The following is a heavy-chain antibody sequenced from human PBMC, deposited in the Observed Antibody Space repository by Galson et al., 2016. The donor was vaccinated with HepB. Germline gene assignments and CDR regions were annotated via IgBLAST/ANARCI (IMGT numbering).Heavy chain of an antibody. Sequence: SLRLSCAASGFTFSTYSMNWVRLAPGKGLEWVSSTDSTSRYIYYVDSVRGRFTISRDDAQKSLYLQMNSLRAEDTAVYYCARAEDCFGDCPQKYYLDSWGRGTLVTVSS. J-gene: IGHJ4*02. CDR3: ARAEDCFGDCPQKYYLDS. V-gene: IGHV3-21*04. D-gene: IGHD2-21*02. CDR1: GFTFSTYS. CDR2: TDSTSRYI.